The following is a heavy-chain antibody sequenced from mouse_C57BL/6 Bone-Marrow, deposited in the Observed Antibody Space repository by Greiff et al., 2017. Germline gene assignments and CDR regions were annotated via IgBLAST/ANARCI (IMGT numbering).Heavy chain of an antibody. D-gene: IGHD1-1*01. CDR2: IDPENGDT. Sequence: EVKLMESGAELVRPGASVKLSCTASGFNIKDDYMHWVKQRPEQGLEWIGWIDPENGDTEYASKFQGKATITADTSSNTAYLQLSSLTSEDTAVYYCTTPYYYGSSYGAYWGQGTLVTVSA. CDR3: TTPYYYGSSYGAY. J-gene: IGHJ3*01. V-gene: IGHV14-4*01. CDR1: GFNIKDDY.